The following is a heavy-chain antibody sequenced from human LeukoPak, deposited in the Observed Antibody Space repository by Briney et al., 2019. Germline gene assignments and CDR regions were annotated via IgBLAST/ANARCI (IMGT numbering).Heavy chain of an antibody. CDR3: ASIRLGSPSYGGNSLDAFDI. Sequence: PSGTLSLTCAVSGGSISSSNWWSWVRQPPGKGLEWIGEIYNSGGTNYNPSLESRVTISVDKSKNQFSLKLSSVTAADTAVYYCASIRLGSPSYGGNSLDAFDIWGQGTMVTVSS. J-gene: IGHJ3*02. CDR1: GGSISSSNW. CDR2: IYNSGGT. D-gene: IGHD4-23*01. V-gene: IGHV4-4*02.